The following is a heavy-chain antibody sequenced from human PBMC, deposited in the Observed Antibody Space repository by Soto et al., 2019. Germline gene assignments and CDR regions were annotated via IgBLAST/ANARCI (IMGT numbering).Heavy chain of an antibody. CDR3: AREGGIVGATAADY. D-gene: IGHD1-26*01. Sequence: QVQLQESGPGLVKPSQTLSLTCTVSGGSISSGGYYWSWIXQHPGKGLEWIGYIYYSGSTYYNPSLKSRVXISVDTSKNQFSLKLSSVTAADTAVYYCAREGGIVGATAADYWGQGTLVTVSS. CDR2: IYYSGST. V-gene: IGHV4-31*03. CDR1: GGSISSGGYY. J-gene: IGHJ4*02.